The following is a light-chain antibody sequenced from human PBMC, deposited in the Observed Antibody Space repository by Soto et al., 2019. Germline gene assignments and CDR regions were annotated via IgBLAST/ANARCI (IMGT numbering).Light chain of an antibody. CDR1: QSVSSN. CDR3: QQYNNWPLT. CDR2: GAS. J-gene: IGKJ4*01. V-gene: IGKV3-15*01. Sequence: EIVMTQPPATLSVSPGERATLSCRASQSVSSNLAWYQQKPGQAPRLLIYGASTRATGIPARFSGSGSGTEFTLTISSLQSEDVAVYYCQQYNNWPLTFGGGTKVDIK.